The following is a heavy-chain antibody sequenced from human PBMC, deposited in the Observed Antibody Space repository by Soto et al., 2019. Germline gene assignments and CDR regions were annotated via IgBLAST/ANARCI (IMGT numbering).Heavy chain of an antibody. CDR1: GFTFSSYA. J-gene: IGHJ3*02. CDR2: ISGSGGST. D-gene: IGHD3-10*01. CDR3: AKEELYYGSEGDAFDI. V-gene: IGHV3-23*01. Sequence: GGSLRLSCAASGFTFSSYAMSWVRQAPGKGLEWVAAISGSGGSTYYADSVKGRFTISRDNSKNTLYLQMNSLRAEDTAVYYCAKEELYYGSEGDAFDIWGQGTMVTVSS.